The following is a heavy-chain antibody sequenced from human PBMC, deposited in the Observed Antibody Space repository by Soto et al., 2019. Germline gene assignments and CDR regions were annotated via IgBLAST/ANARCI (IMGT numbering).Heavy chain of an antibody. CDR1: GFTFSSYA. D-gene: IGHD6-13*01. Sequence: GGSLRLSCAASGFTFSSYAMSWVRQAPGKGLEWVSAISGSGGSTYYADSVKGRFTISRDNSKNTLYLQMNSLRAEDTAVYYCAKDWGAAAGTGQTFDYWGQGTLVTISS. CDR2: ISGSGGST. J-gene: IGHJ4*02. CDR3: AKDWGAAAGTGQTFDY. V-gene: IGHV3-23*01.